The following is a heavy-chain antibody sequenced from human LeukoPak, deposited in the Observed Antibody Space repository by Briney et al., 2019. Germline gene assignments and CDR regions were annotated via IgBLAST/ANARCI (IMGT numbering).Heavy chain of an antibody. D-gene: IGHD6-13*01. V-gene: IGHV3-23*01. Sequence: LEWVSAIGGSGGSTYYAASVKGLFTISRDNSKNTLSLQMNSLRVEDTAVYFCAKVKWSSTWAFDYWGQGALXT. CDR2: IGGSGGST. CDR3: AKVKWSSTWAFDY. J-gene: IGHJ4*02.